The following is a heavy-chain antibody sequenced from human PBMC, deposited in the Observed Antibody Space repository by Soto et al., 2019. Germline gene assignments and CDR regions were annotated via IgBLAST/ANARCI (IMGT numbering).Heavy chain of an antibody. Sequence: QVQLVQSGAEVKKPGASVKVSCKASGYTFTSYDINWVRQATGQGLEWMGWMNPNSGNTGYAQKFQGRVTMTRNTTISTAYMELSSLRYEDTAVYYCARATGYSSSWYRSLYYGMDVWGQGTTVTVSS. V-gene: IGHV1-8*01. CDR1: GYTFTSYD. CDR2: MNPNSGNT. J-gene: IGHJ6*02. D-gene: IGHD6-13*01. CDR3: ARATGYSSSWYRSLYYGMDV.